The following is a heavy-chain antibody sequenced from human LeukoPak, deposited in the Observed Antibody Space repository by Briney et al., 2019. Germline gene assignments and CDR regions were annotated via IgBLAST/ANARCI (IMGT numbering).Heavy chain of an antibody. V-gene: IGHV1-2*02. CDR3: ATDHSMANTAWWFDP. J-gene: IGHJ5*02. CDR1: GYIFTDYY. D-gene: IGHD5-24*01. CDR2: INPNSGDT. Sequence: ASVKVSCKTSGYIFTDYYIHWVRQAPGQGLEWMGWINPNSGDTNYAQKFQGRVTMTRDTSTSTVYMELSSLRSEDTAFYYCATDHSMANTAWWFDPWGQGTLVTVSS.